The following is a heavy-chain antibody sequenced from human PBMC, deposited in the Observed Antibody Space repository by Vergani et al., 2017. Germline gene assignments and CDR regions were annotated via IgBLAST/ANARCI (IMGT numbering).Heavy chain of an antibody. CDR1: GGTFSSYA. Sequence: QVQLVQSGAEVKKPGSSVKVSCKASGGTFSSYAISWVRQAPGQGLEWMGGIIPIFGTANYAQKFQGRVTITADESTSPAYMELSSLRSEDTAVYYCARGLYSSSWYGNYYYYYMDVWGKGTTVTVSS. J-gene: IGHJ6*03. CDR2: IIPIFGTA. CDR3: ARGLYSSSWYGNYYYYYMDV. D-gene: IGHD6-13*01. V-gene: IGHV1-69*01.